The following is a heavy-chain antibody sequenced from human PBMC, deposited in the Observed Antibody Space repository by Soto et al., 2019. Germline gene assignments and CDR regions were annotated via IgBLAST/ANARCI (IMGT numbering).Heavy chain of an antibody. J-gene: IGHJ4*02. CDR2: IYYDGST. D-gene: IGHD2-15*01. CDR3: AKVVVAATRHTDFDS. V-gene: IGHV4-39*02. CDR1: GGSINSNNYY. Sequence: PSETLSLTCIVSGGSINSNNYYWAWIRQPPGKGLAWIASIYYDGSTYYNPSLKSRVSISVDTSKNHFSLKPSSATAADTAVYYCAKVVVAATRHTDFDSWGQGTLVTVSS.